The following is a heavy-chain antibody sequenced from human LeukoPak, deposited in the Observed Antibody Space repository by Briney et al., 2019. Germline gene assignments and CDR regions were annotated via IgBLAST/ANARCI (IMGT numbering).Heavy chain of an antibody. CDR1: GYSISSGHY. Sequence: PSETLSLTCTVSGYSISSGHYWGWIRQPPGKGLEWIGSIYHSGSTYYNPSLKSRVTISVDTSKNQFSLKLSSVTAADTAVYYCARRDYYYYYMDVWGKGTTVTVSS. V-gene: IGHV4-38-2*02. CDR2: IYHSGST. J-gene: IGHJ6*03. CDR3: ARRDYYYYYMDV.